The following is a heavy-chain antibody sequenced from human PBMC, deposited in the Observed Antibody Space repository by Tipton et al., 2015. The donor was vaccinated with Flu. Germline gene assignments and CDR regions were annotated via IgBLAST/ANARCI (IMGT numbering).Heavy chain of an antibody. V-gene: IGHV1-8*01. CDR1: GYTFTSYD. CDR2: MNPNSGNT. J-gene: IGHJ1*01. Sequence: QLVQSGPEVKKPGASVKASCKASGYTFTSYDINWVRQATGQGLEWMGWMNPNSGNTGYAQKFQGRVTMTRNTSISTAYMELSSLRSEDTAVYYCARRPGLAVAGSLGFQHWGQGTLVTVSS. D-gene: IGHD6-19*01. CDR3: ARRPGLAVAGSLGFQH.